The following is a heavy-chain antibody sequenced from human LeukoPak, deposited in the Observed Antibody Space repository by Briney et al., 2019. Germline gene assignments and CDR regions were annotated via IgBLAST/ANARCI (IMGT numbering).Heavy chain of an antibody. CDR2: IYHIGST. CDR3: ARLRELYFYMDV. V-gene: IGHV4-39*07. J-gene: IGHJ6*03. Sequence: SETLSLTCTVSGGSISSSSYYWGWIRQPPGKGLEWIGNIYHIGSTYYNPSLKSRVTISVDTSKNQFSLKLSSVTAADTAVYYCARLRELYFYMDVWGKGTTVTVSS. CDR1: GGSISSSSYY. D-gene: IGHD1-7*01.